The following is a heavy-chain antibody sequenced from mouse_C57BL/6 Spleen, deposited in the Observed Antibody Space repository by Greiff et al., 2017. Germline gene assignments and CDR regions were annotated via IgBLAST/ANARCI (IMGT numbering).Heavy chain of an antibody. CDR2: ISDGGSYT. CDR3: ARDRGDYAMDY. D-gene: IGHD3-1*01. V-gene: IGHV5-4*01. J-gene: IGHJ4*01. Sequence: EVKLVESGGGLVKPGGSLKLSCAASGFTFSSYAMSWVRQTPDKRLEWVATISDGGSYTYYPDNVKGRFTISRDNAKNNLYLQMSHLKSEDTAMYYCARDRGDYAMDYWGQGTSVTVSS. CDR1: GFTFSSYA.